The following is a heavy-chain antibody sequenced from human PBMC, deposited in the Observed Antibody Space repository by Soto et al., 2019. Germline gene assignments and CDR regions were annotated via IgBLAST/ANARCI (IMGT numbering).Heavy chain of an antibody. V-gene: IGHV3-23*01. Sequence: EVQLLESGGGLVQRGGSLRLSCAVSGFTFSNYAMSWVRQTPGKGLEWVSTVTGTSGGTYYADSVKGRFTISRDNSKNTLYLQMNSLSVEDTAIYYCAKRPACPYPGCDVQENHYFDYWGQGTLVTVSS. D-gene: IGHD2-2*01. CDR1: GFTFSNYA. CDR2: VTGTSGGT. CDR3: AKRPACPYPGCDVQENHYFDY. J-gene: IGHJ4*02.